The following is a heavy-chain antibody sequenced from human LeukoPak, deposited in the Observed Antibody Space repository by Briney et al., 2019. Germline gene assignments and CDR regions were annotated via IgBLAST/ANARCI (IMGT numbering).Heavy chain of an antibody. CDR3: ARYSSSWYGYYYYYMDV. J-gene: IGHJ6*03. D-gene: IGHD6-13*01. CDR1: GGSISSYY. CDR2: MYYSGST. V-gene: IGHV4-59*01. Sequence: SETLSLTCTVSGGSISSYYWSWIRQPPGKGMEWIGHMYYSGSTNYNHSLKRRVTISVDTSKKQFSLKLSSVTAADTAVYYCARYSSSWYGYYYYYMDVWGKGTTVTVSS.